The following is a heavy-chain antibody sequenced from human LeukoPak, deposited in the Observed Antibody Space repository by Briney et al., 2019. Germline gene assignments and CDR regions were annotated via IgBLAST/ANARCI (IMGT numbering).Heavy chain of an antibody. D-gene: IGHD3-10*01. J-gene: IGHJ5*02. CDR2: ISSSGSTI. CDR3: ARLLWFGELIDWFDP. V-gene: IGHV3-11*01. Sequence: PGGSLRLSCAASGFTFSDYYMSWIRQAPGKGLEWVSYISSSGSTIYYADSVKGRFTISRDNAKNSLYLQMNSRRAEDTAVYYCARLLWFGELIDWFDPCGQGTLVTVSS. CDR1: GFTFSDYY.